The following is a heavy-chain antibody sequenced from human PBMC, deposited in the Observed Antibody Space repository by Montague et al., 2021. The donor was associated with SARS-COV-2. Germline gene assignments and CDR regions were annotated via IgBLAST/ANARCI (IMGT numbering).Heavy chain of an antibody. Sequence: SETLSLTCAVSGASLASGYWWSWVRQSPGKGLEWIAEIHHTGGSNYNPSLVSRVTIFLDHSKNHLTLTLSSVTAADTAMYYCASHPGWQQLGTWGQGTLVTVSA. CDR2: IHHTGGS. J-gene: IGHJ5*02. CDR3: ASHPGWQQLGT. D-gene: IGHD1-1*01. V-gene: IGHV4-4*02. CDR1: GASLASGYW.